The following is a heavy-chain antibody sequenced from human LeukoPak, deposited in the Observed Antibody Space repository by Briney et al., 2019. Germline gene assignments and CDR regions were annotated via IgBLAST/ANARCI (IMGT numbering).Heavy chain of an antibody. Sequence: TGGSLRLSCAASGFTFSSYSMNWVRQAPGKGLEWVSSISSSSSYIYYADSVKGRFTISRDNAKNSLYLQMNSLRAEDTAVYYCARDESMTTVTTKPWGQGTLVSVSS. V-gene: IGHV3-21*01. CDR3: ARDESMTTVTTKP. CDR1: GFTFSSYS. D-gene: IGHD4-17*01. J-gene: IGHJ5*02. CDR2: ISSSSSYI.